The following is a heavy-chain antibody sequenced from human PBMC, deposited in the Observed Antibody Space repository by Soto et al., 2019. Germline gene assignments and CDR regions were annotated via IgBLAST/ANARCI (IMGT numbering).Heavy chain of an antibody. CDR1: GGSISSGDYY. V-gene: IGHV4-30-4*01. CDR2: IYYSGST. CDR3: ARGFAGHNDYFDY. Sequence: PSETLSLTCTVSGGSISSGDYYWSWIRQPPWKGLEWIGYIYYSGSTYYNPSLKSRVTISVDTSKNQFSLKVSSVTAADTAVYYCARGFAGHNDYFDYWGRGTLVTSPQ. D-gene: IGHD1-1*01. J-gene: IGHJ4*02.